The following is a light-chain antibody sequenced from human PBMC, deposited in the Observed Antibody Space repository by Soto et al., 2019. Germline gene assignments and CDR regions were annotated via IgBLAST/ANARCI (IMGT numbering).Light chain of an antibody. CDR2: EVT. Sequence: QSALTQPASVSGSPGQSITISCTGTSSDVGGYNYVSWYQQHPGKAPKLIIYEVTNRPSGISYRLSGSKSGNTASLTISGLQAEDEADYYCSSHTSSNTRVFGTGTKVTVL. V-gene: IGLV2-14*01. CDR1: SSDVGGYNY. CDR3: SSHTSSNTRV. J-gene: IGLJ1*01.